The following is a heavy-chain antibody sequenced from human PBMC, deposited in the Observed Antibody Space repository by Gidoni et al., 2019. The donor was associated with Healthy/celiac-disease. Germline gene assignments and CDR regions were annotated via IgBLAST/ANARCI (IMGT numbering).Heavy chain of an antibody. CDR1: GFTFRSYG. Sequence: QVQLVESGGGVVQPGRSLRLSCAASGFTFRSYGMHWVRQAPGKGLEWVAVIWYDGSNKYYADSVKGRFTISRDNSKNTLYLQMNSLRAEDTAVYYCARSGSWYPPGGMDVWGQGTTVTVSS. V-gene: IGHV3-33*01. CDR3: ARSGSWYPPGGMDV. CDR2: IWYDGSNK. D-gene: IGHD6-13*01. J-gene: IGHJ6*02.